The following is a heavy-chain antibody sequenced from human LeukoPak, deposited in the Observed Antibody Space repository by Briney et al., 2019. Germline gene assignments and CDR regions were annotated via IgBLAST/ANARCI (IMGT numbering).Heavy chain of an antibody. CDR1: GFTLGSYA. CDR2: ISISGDIT. CDR3: ANEEVPNDY. Sequence: PGESLRLSCAGSGFTLGSYAMTWVRQAPGKGLEWVSGISISGDITYYADSVQGRFIISRDNSKNTVYLQMNSLRVEDTAVYYCANEEVPNDYWGQGTLVTVSS. D-gene: IGHD4/OR15-4a*01. J-gene: IGHJ4*02. V-gene: IGHV3-23*01.